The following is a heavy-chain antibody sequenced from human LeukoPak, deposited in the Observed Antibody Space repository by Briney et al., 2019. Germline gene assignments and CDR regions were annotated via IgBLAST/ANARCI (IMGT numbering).Heavy chain of an antibody. D-gene: IGHD5-12*01. Sequence: SETLSLTCTVSGASISSYYWSWIRQPPGEGLEWIGYIYYNGGTDYNPSLKSRVTISVDPSKNQFSLTLTSVTAADTAVYFCARDFGGYDSFYLDLWGRGTLVTVSS. CDR2: IYYNGGT. J-gene: IGHJ2*01. CDR3: ARDFGGYDSFYLDL. CDR1: GASISSYY. V-gene: IGHV4-59*01.